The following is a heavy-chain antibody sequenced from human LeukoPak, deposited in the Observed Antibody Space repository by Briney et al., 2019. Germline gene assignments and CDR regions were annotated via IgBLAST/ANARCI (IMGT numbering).Heavy chain of an antibody. V-gene: IGHV4-59*02. J-gene: IGHJ3*02. D-gene: IGHD2-2*01. CDR3: AASIRLDAFDI. Sequence: SETLSLTCTVSGGSVSSYYWSWIRQPPGKGLEWIGYIYYSGSTNYNPSLKSRVTISVDTSKNQFSLKLGSVTAADTAVYYCAASIRLDAFDIWGQGTVVTVSS. CDR2: IYYSGST. CDR1: GGSVSSYY.